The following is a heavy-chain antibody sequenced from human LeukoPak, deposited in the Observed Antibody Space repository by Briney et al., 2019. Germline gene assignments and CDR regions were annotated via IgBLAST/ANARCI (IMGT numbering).Heavy chain of an antibody. J-gene: IGHJ4*02. CDR3: AREPWLVSSDYYFGY. V-gene: IGHV3-33*01. D-gene: IGHD6-19*01. CDR1: GFTFSSYG. CDR2: IWYDGSNK. Sequence: GRSLRLSCAASGFTFSSYGMHWVRQAPGKGLEWVAVIWYDGSNKYYADSVKGRFTISRDNSKNTLYLQMNSLRAEDTAVYYCAREPWLVSSDYYFGYWGQGTLVTVSS.